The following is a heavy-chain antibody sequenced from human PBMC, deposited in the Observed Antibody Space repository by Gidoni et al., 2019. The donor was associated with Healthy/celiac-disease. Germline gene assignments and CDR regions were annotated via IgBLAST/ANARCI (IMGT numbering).Heavy chain of an antibody. CDR3: ARDREYSSGWYASTAFYFDY. V-gene: IGHV3-11*06. D-gene: IGHD6-19*01. CDR1: GFTFSDYY. J-gene: IGHJ4*02. CDR2: ISSSSSYT. Sequence: QVQLVESGGGLVKPGGSLRLSCAASGFTFSDYYMRWIRQAPGTGLEWVSYISSSSSYTNYADSVKGRFTISRDNAKNSLYLQMNSLRAEDTAVYYCARDREYSSGWYASTAFYFDYWGQGTLVTVSS.